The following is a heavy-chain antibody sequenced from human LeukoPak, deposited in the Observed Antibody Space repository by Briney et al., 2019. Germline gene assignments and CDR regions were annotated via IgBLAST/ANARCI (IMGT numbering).Heavy chain of an antibody. CDR3: AIMYRYGPHY. Sequence: GGSLRLSCAASGLTLSRYDMTWVRQGPGKGLEWVSAISGRGDRTDYADSVKGRFTVSRDNSKNTLFLQMNSLRAEDTAIYYCAIMYRYGPHYWGQGTLVTVSS. CDR2: ISGRGDRT. D-gene: IGHD1-26*01. CDR1: GLTLSRYD. J-gene: IGHJ4*02. V-gene: IGHV3-23*01.